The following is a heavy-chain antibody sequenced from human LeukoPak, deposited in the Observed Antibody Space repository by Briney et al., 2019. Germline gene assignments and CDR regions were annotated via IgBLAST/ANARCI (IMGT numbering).Heavy chain of an antibody. CDR2: ISSSGSTI. Sequence: PGGALRLSCAASGFTFSDYYMSWIHQAPGKGLEWVSYISSSGSTIYYADSVKGRFTISRDNAKNSLYLQMNSLRVEDTAVYYCAKGSSGWPYYFDSWGQGTLVPVSS. D-gene: IGHD6-19*01. J-gene: IGHJ4*02. CDR3: AKGSSGWPYYFDS. V-gene: IGHV3-11*01. CDR1: GFTFSDYY.